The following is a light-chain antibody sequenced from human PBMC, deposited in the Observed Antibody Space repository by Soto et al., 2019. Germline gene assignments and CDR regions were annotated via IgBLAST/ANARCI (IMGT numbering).Light chain of an antibody. J-gene: IGLJ1*01. CDR1: SSNVGSYKL. Sequence: QSVLTQPASVSGSPGQSITISCTGTSSNVGSYKLVSWYQQHPGKAPKLMIFEVNKRPSGVPDRFSGSKSGTSASLDISGLQSEDEGDYYCAAWDDSLSGLLFGTGTKLTVL. CDR3: AAWDDSLSGLL. CDR2: EVN. V-gene: IGLV2-14*02.